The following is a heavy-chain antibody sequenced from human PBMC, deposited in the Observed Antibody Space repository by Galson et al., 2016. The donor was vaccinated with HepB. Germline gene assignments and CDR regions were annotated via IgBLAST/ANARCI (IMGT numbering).Heavy chain of an antibody. CDR3: AKDGLYYGSGSYGSVDY. J-gene: IGHJ4*02. CDR2: ISYDGSNK. Sequence: SLRLSCAASGFTFSSYAMHWVRQAPGRGLEWVAVISYDGSNKYYADSVKGRFTISRDNSKNTLYLRMNSLRAEDTAVYYCAKDGLYYGSGSYGSVDYWGQGTLVTVSS. CDR1: GFTFSSYA. V-gene: IGHV3-30*04. D-gene: IGHD3-10*01.